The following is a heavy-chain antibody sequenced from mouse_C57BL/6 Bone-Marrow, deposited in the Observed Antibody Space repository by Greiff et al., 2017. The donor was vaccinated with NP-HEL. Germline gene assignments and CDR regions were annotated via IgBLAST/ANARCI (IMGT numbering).Heavy chain of an antibody. CDR3: ASLYGSSAY. V-gene: IGHV2-6*01. J-gene: IGHJ3*01. D-gene: IGHD1-1*01. Sequence: VKLVESGPGLVAPSQSLSITCTVSGFSLTSYGVDWVRQSPGKGLEWLGVIWGVGSTNYNSALKSILSISKDNSKSQVFLKMNSLQTDDTAMYYCASLYGSSAYWGQGTLVTVSA. CDR2: IWGVGST. CDR1: GFSLTSYG.